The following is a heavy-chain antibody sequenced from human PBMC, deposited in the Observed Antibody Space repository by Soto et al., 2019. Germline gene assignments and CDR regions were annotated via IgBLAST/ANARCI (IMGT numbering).Heavy chain of an antibody. CDR1: GDSISTDY. CDR3: ARRQSSSWYGL. D-gene: IGHD6-13*01. CDR2: IYYGGST. V-gene: IGHV4-59*08. Sequence: SDTLSLTCTVSGDSISTDYWSWIRQSPGKGLEWIGFIYYGGSTNYNPSLKSRVTISVDTSKNQFSLKLSSVTAADTAVYYCARRQSSSWYGLWGQGTLVNVSS. J-gene: IGHJ4*02.